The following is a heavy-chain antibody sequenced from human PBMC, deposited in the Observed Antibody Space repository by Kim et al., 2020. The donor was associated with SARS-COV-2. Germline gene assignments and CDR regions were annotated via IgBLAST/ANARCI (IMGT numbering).Heavy chain of an antibody. V-gene: IGHV3-21*01. Sequence: YADSVKGRVTISRDNSKNSLYLQMNSLRAEDTAVYYCARRVYGDYVAFDYWGQGTLVTVSS. D-gene: IGHD4-17*01. CDR3: ARRVYGDYVAFDY. J-gene: IGHJ4*02.